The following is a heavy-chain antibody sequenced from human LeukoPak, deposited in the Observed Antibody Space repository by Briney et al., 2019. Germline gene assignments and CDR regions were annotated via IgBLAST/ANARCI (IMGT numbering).Heavy chain of an antibody. J-gene: IGHJ4*02. D-gene: IGHD3-10*01. CDR3: ARDSPITMVRGVADY. V-gene: IGHV1-18*01. CDR1: GYTFTSYG. Sequence: GASVKVSCRASGYTFTSYGISWVRQAPGQGLEWMGWISAYNGNTNYAQNLQGRVTMTTDTSTSTAYMELRSLRSDDTAVYYCARDSPITMVRGVADYWGQGTLVTVSS. CDR2: ISAYNGNT.